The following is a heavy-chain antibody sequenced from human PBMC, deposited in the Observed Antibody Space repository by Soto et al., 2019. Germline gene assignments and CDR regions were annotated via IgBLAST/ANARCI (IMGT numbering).Heavy chain of an antibody. CDR1: GYTFTSYG. D-gene: IGHD3-9*01. V-gene: IGHV1-18*01. CDR2: ISAYNGNT. Sequence: QVQLVQSGAEVKKPGASVKVSCKASGYTFTSYGISWVRQAPGQGLEWMGWISAYNGNTNYTQKPQGRVTMTTDTSKSTAYMELRSLRSYDTAVYYYARAAMNYDILTGLLCYFDYWGQGPLVTVSS. J-gene: IGHJ4*02. CDR3: ARAAMNYDILTGLLCYFDY.